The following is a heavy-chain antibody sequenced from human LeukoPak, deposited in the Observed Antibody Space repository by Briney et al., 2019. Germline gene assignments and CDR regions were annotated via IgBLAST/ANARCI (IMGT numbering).Heavy chain of an antibody. CDR3: ARSGCSGGSCFYYLDY. CDR2: IYYSGSS. Sequence: SETLSLTCTVSGGSISSSSYYWGWIRQPPWKGLEWIGSIYYSGSSYYNPSLKSRVTISVDTSRNQFSLKLRSVTAADTAVYYCARSGCSGGSCFYYLDYWGQGTLVTVSS. D-gene: IGHD2-15*01. V-gene: IGHV4-39*01. CDR1: GGSISSSSYY. J-gene: IGHJ4*02.